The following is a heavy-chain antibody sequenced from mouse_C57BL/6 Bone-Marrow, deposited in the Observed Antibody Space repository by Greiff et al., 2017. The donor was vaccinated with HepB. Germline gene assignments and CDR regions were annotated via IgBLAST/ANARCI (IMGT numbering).Heavy chain of an antibody. CDR2: IDPENGDT. Sequence: VQLKQSGAELVRPGASVKLSCTASGFNIKDDYMHWVKQRPEQGLEWIGWIDPENGDTEYASKFQGKATITADTSSNTAYLQLSSLTSEDTAVYYCTTLGSSYEDYAMDYWGQGTSVTVSS. CDR3: TTLGSSYEDYAMDY. CDR1: GFNIKDDY. V-gene: IGHV14-4*01. J-gene: IGHJ4*01. D-gene: IGHD1-1*01.